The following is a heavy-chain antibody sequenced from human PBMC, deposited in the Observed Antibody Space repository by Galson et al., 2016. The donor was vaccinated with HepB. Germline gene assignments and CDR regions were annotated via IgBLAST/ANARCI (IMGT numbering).Heavy chain of an antibody. Sequence: SETLSLTCTVSGGSITNYYWSWIRQPPGKGLEWIAYISYSGSTYYNPSLKSRVTISVDSSKNQFSLKLSSVTAADTAVYYCARIVFGIGWFDPWGQGTLVTVSS. CDR2: ISYSGST. V-gene: IGHV4-59*01. J-gene: IGHJ5*02. CDR3: ARIVFGIGWFDP. CDR1: GGSITNYY. D-gene: IGHD2-15*01.